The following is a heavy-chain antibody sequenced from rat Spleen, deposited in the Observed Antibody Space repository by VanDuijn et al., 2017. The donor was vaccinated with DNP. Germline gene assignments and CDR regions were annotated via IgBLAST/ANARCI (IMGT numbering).Heavy chain of an antibody. CDR3: TRQLGLDY. Sequence: EVQLVESGGGLVQPGGSLRLSCVASGFTFNNFWMNWVRQAPGRGLEWVASITNSGGNTYYPESVKGRFTISRDDAKNSLYLQMSSLRSEDTATYYCTRQLGLDYWGQGVMVTVSS. D-gene: IGHD4-6*01. CDR2: ITNSGGNT. V-gene: IGHV5-31*01. CDR1: GFTFNNFW. J-gene: IGHJ2*01.